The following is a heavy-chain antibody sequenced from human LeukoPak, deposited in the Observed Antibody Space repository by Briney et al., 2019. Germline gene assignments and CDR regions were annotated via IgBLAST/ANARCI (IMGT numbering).Heavy chain of an antibody. Sequence: GGSLRLFCAASGFTFRSNGMHWVRHAPGRGLEWVTYIWYDGSDADYADPVKGRFTISRDNSKNTLYLQMNSLRAEDTAVYYCARVGTTYSSSWAFDYWGQGTLVTVSS. CDR2: IWYDGSDA. V-gene: IGHV3-33*08. CDR1: GFTFRSNG. D-gene: IGHD6-13*01. CDR3: ARVGTTYSSSWAFDY. J-gene: IGHJ4*02.